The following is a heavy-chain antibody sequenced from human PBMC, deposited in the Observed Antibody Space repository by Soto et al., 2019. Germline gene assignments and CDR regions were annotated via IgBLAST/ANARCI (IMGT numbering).Heavy chain of an antibody. D-gene: IGHD3-3*01. CDR1: GYNFRNYW. V-gene: IGHV5-51*01. Sequence: EVQLVQSGAEVKKPGESLKISCKGSGYNFRNYWIGWVRQTPGKGLEWMGIIYPGDSDTKYSPSFKGQVTISADNSLSTAYLQWTSLKASDTGMYFCARQAEGLIIPIGRFDPWGQGTLVTVSS. CDR3: ARQAEGLIIPIGRFDP. J-gene: IGHJ5*02. CDR2: IYPGDSDT.